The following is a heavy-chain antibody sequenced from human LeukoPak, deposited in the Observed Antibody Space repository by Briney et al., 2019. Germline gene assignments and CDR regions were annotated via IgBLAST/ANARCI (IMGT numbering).Heavy chain of an antibody. J-gene: IGHJ4*02. D-gene: IGHD2-8*01. Sequence: PGGSLRLSCAASGFTFSIYGMHWVRQAPGKGLEWVAFIRYDGSNKYYADSVKGRFTISRDNSKNTLYLQMNSLRAEDTAVYYCATEYCTNGVCRRYYFDYWGQGTLVTVSS. CDR2: IRYDGSNK. CDR3: ATEYCTNGVCRRYYFDY. CDR1: GFTFSIYG. V-gene: IGHV3-30*02.